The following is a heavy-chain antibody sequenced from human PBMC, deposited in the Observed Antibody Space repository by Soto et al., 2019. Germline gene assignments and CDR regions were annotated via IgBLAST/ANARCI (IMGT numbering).Heavy chain of an antibody. CDR3: ERQIYVYDTGTNFQYYFDA. J-gene: IGHJ4*02. V-gene: IGHV5-10-1*01. Sequence: PGESLQISCKGSGYSFAGYWITWVRQKPGKGLEWMGRIDPSDSQTYYSPSFRGHVTISVTKSITTVFLQWSSLRASDTAMYYCERQIYVYDTGTNFQYYFDAWVQGTPVTVSS. CDR2: IDPSDSQT. CDR1: GYSFAGYW. D-gene: IGHD2-8*01.